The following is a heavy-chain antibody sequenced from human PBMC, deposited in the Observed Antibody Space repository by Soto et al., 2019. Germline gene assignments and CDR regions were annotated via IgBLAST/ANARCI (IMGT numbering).Heavy chain of an antibody. CDR2: ISAYNGDT. D-gene: IGHD6-19*01. Sequence: QVQLVQSGAEVKKPGASVRVSCKTSGYTFTRYSISWVRQAPGQGLEWVGWISAYNGDTNYAQNLQGRVTMTTDASTSTAYMELRSLRSDDTAMYYCARDHAGSGWFRFDYWGQGTLVTVSS. CDR3: ARDHAGSGWFRFDY. CDR1: GYTFTRYS. V-gene: IGHV1-18*01. J-gene: IGHJ4*02.